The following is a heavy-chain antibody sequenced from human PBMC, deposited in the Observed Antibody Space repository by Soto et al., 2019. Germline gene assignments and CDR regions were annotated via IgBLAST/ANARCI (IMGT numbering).Heavy chain of an antibody. D-gene: IGHD6-13*01. CDR1: GDSVSSNSAV. J-gene: IGHJ4*02. Sequence: QLQLQQSGPGLVEPSQTLSLTCAVSGDSVSSNSAVWNWIRQSPSRGLEWLGRTYYRSQWYNDYAVSVKSRITINPDTSKNQLSLQLNSVTPEDTAVSYCVRSSNWSFDSWGQGTLVTVSS. V-gene: IGHV6-1*01. CDR2: TYYRSQWYN. CDR3: VRSSNWSFDS.